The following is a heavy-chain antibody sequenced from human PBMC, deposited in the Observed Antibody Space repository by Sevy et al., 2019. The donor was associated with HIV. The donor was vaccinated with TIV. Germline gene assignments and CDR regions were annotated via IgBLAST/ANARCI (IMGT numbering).Heavy chain of an antibody. CDR1: GGSISSLNYY. V-gene: IGHV4-61*01. J-gene: IGHJ4*02. D-gene: IGHD2-2*01. Sequence: SETLSLTCTVSGGSISSLNYYWSWIRQPPGKGLEWIGYIYYSGSTNYNPSLKSRVTISVDTSKNQFSLKLSSVTAADTAVYYCARFSWGSRDHHGIFDYWGQGTLVTVSS. CDR3: ARFSWGSRDHHGIFDY. CDR2: IYYSGST.